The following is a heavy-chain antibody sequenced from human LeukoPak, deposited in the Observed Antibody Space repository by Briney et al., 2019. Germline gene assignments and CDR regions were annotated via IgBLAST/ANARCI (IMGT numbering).Heavy chain of an antibody. Sequence: GGSLTPSSATSGFIFSNYWMSWVRQAPGKGLEWVANIKLDGTEKYHVDSVKGRFTISRDNAKNSLYLQMNSLRAEDTAVYYCARDLRGSGIDAWGQGTTVTVSS. CDR2: IKLDGTEK. J-gene: IGHJ6*02. CDR1: GFIFSNYW. CDR3: ARDLRGSGIDA. D-gene: IGHD3-10*01. V-gene: IGHV3-7*05.